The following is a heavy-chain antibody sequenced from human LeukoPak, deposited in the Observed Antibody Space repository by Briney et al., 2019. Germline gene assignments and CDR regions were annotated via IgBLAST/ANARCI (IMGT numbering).Heavy chain of an antibody. J-gene: IGHJ3*02. CDR2: ISSSGSTI. Sequence: GGSLRLSCAASGFTFSDYYMSWIRQAPGKGLEWVSYISSSGSTIYYADSVKGRFTISRDNAKNPLYLQMNSLRAEDTAVYYCARGATMILNAFDIWGQGTMVTVSS. V-gene: IGHV3-11*01. D-gene: IGHD3-22*01. CDR1: GFTFSDYY. CDR3: ARGATMILNAFDI.